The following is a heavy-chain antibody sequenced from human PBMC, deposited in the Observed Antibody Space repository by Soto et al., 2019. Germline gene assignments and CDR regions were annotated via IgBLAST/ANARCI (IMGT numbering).Heavy chain of an antibody. V-gene: IGHV5-51*01. D-gene: IGHD4-17*01. CDR3: ASQDYGDYYYYGMDV. J-gene: IGHJ6*02. CDR1: GYSFTSYW. CDR2: IYPGDSDT. Sequence: GESLKISCKGSGYSFTSYWIGWVRQMPGKGLEWMGIIYPGDSDTRYSPSFQGQVTISADKSISTAYLQWSSLKASDTAMYYCASQDYGDYYYYGMDVWGQGTTVTVSS.